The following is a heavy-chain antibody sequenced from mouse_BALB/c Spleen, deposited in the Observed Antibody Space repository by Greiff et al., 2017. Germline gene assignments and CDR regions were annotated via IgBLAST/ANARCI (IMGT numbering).Heavy chain of an antibody. V-gene: IGHV1-5*01. CDR3: TIYYRYDWSFAY. D-gene: IGHD2-14*01. CDR2: IYPGNSDT. Sequence: VHVKQSGTVLARPGASVKMSCKASGYSFTSYWMHWVKQRPGQGLEWIGAIYPGNSDTSYNQKFKGKAKLTAVTSASTAYMELSSLTNEDSAVYYCTIYYRYDWSFAYWGQGTLVTVSA. J-gene: IGHJ3*01. CDR1: GYSFTSYW.